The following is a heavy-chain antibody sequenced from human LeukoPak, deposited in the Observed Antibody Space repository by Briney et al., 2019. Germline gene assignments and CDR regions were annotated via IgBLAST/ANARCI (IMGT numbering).Heavy chain of an antibody. CDR1: GLIFSNYW. Sequence: GGSLRLSCAASGLIFSNYWMIWVRQAPGKGLEWVGNIKQDGSEKRYGDSVRGRFTISRDNAQTSLYLQMDSLRAEDTAVYYCARASNPWLQLTWGQGTLVTVSS. D-gene: IGHD5-24*01. CDR2: IKQDGSEK. V-gene: IGHV3-7*05. J-gene: IGHJ5*02. CDR3: ARASNPWLQLT.